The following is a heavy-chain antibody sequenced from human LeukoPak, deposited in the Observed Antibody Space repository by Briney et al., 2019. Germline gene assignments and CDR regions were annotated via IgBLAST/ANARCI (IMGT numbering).Heavy chain of an antibody. Sequence: SETLSLTRTVSGYSISSGYYWGWIRQPPGKGLDGIVSIYHSGSTYYNPSLRTLDTISVDTSKTHFSLKLSSVTAADTAVYYCARHDYGDHFDYWGQGTLVTVSS. V-gene: IGHV4-38-2*02. CDR3: ARHDYGDHFDY. J-gene: IGHJ4*02. D-gene: IGHD4-17*01. CDR2: IYHSGST. CDR1: GYSISSGYY.